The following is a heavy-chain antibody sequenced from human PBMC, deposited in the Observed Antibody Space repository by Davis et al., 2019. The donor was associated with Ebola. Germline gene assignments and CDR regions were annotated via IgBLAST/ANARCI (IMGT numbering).Heavy chain of an antibody. CDR3: ARARIAVAGSFLYYYYGMDV. Sequence: SETLSLTCTVSGGSISSSSYYWSWIRQPPGKGLEWIGEINHSGSTNYNPSLESRVTISVDTSKRQFSLKLSSVTAADTAVYYCARARIAVAGSFLYYYYGMDVWGQGTTVTVSS. CDR2: INHSGST. V-gene: IGHV4-39*07. J-gene: IGHJ6*02. CDR1: GGSISSSSYY. D-gene: IGHD6-19*01.